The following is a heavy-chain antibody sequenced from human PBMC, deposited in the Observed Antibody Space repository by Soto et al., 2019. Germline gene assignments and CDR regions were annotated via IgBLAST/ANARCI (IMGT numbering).Heavy chain of an antibody. CDR3: ARTQRYCSSTSCYTTAFDI. CDR1: GFSLSTSGVR. Sequence: SVPTLVNPTQTLTLTCTFSGFSLSTSGVRVSWIRQPPGKALEWLARIDWDDDKFYSTSLKTRLTISKDTPKNQVVLTMTNMDPVDTATYYCARTQRYCSSTSCYTTAFDIWGRGTMVTVSS. J-gene: IGHJ3*02. CDR2: IDWDDDK. V-gene: IGHV2-70*04. D-gene: IGHD2-2*02.